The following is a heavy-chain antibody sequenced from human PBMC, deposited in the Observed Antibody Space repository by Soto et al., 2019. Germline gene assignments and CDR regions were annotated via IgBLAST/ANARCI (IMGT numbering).Heavy chain of an antibody. Sequence: SETLSLTCTVSGGSISSYYWSWIRQPPGKGLEWIGYIYYSGSTNYNPSLKSRVTISVDTSKNQFSLKLSSVTAADTAVYYCAREEHSGGDSPNAFDIWGQGTMVTVSS. CDR1: GGSISSYY. J-gene: IGHJ3*02. V-gene: IGHV4-59*01. D-gene: IGHD2-21*02. CDR2: IYYSGST. CDR3: AREEHSGGDSPNAFDI.